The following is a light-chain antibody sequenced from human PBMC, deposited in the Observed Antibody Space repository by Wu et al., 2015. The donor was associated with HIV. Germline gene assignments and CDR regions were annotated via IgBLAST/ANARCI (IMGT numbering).Light chain of an antibody. CDR3: QQYGSSPET. J-gene: IGKJ2*01. CDR2: GVS. Sequence: EIVLTQSPGTLPLSPGERATLSCRASQSISVNYLAWYQQKPGRAPRLLIFGVSNRATGIPARFSGSGSGTDFTLTISRLEPEDFAVYYCQQYGSSPETFGQGTKLEIK. CDR1: QSISVNY. V-gene: IGKV3-20*01.